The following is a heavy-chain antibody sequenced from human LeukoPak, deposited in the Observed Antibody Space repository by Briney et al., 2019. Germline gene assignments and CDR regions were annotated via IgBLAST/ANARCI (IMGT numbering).Heavy chain of an antibody. D-gene: IGHD3-22*01. J-gene: IGHJ4*02. CDR1: GFTFSDYY. Sequence: SGGSLRLSCAASGFTFSDYYMSWIRQAPGKGLEWVSYISSSGSTIYYADSAKGRFTISRDNAKNSLYLQMNSLRAEDTAVYYCACNLYYYDSSGYPYYFDYWGQGTLVTVSS. V-gene: IGHV3-11*04. CDR2: ISSSGSTI. CDR3: ACNLYYYDSSGYPYYFDY.